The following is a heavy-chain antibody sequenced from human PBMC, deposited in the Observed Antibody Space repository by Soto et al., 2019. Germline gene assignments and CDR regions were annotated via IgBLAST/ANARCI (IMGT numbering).Heavy chain of an antibody. J-gene: IGHJ4*02. CDR2: INPSGGST. V-gene: IGHV1-46*01. CDR1: GYTFTSYY. Sequence: QVQLVQSGAEVKKPGASVKISCKASGYTFTSYYMHWVRQAPGQGLEWMGIINPSGGSTSYAQKYQGRVTMTSDTSTSTVYMELSSLRSEDTAVYYFARELDSSSPDYWGQGSLVTVSS. CDR3: ARELDSSSPDY. D-gene: IGHD6-6*01.